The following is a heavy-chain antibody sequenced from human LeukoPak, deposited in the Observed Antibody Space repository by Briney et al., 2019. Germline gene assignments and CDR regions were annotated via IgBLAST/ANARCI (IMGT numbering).Heavy chain of an antibody. CDR3: AKDERYFDWSLQGALDY. V-gene: IGHV3-53*05. J-gene: IGHJ4*02. CDR1: GFTVSSNY. Sequence: GGSLRLSCAASGFTVSSNYMSWVRQAPGKGLEWVSVIYSGGTTYYADSVKGRFTISRDNSKNTLYLQMNSLRAEDTAVYYCAKDERYFDWSLQGALDYWGQGTLVTVSS. CDR2: IYSGGTT. D-gene: IGHD3-9*01.